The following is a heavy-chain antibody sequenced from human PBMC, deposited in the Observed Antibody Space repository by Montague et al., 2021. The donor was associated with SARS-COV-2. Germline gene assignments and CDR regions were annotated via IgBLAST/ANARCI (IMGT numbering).Heavy chain of an antibody. CDR2: VFASGSGT. D-gene: IGHD5-24*01. V-gene: IGHV3-23*03. CDR1: GFTFSGYA. CDR3: ARNPTVTGMAATISWYFDL. Sequence: SLRLSLAASGFTFSGYAMSWVRQAPGKGLEWVSSVFASGSGTYYADSVKGRFTISRDNSKSTLFLQMNSLRAEDTAIYYCARNPTVTGMAATISWYFDLWGRGTLVTASS. J-gene: IGHJ2*01.